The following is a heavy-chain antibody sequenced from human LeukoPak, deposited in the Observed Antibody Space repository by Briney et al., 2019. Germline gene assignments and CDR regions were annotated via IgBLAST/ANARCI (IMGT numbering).Heavy chain of an antibody. D-gene: IGHD2-8*01. CDR1: GYTFSGSY. J-gene: IGHJ6*03. CDR2: INPNSGDT. CDR3: ARSAEHCNNGVCFTDYYMDV. Sequence: ASVKVSCKASGYTFSGSYIHWVRQAPGQGLEWLGRINPNSGDTNYAQNLHGRVSMTRDTSITTAYMELNSLTSDDTAVYFCARSAEHCNNGVCFTDYYMDVWGKGTTVTVSS. V-gene: IGHV1-2*06.